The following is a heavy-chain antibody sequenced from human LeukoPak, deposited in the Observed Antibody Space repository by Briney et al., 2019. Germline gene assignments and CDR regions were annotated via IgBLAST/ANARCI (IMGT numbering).Heavy chain of an antibody. V-gene: IGHV3-23*01. Sequence: GGSLRLSCAASGFSLSTYAMSWVRQAPGGGLEWVSAISGSGDKTYHADSVKGRFTISRDNSKNTLYLQMNSLRAEDTAVYYCAKESGGYCSSTSCQPFYYFDYWGQGTLVTVSS. CDR3: AKESGGYCSSTSCQPFYYFDY. CDR1: GFSLSTYA. J-gene: IGHJ4*02. D-gene: IGHD2-2*03. CDR2: ISGSGDKT.